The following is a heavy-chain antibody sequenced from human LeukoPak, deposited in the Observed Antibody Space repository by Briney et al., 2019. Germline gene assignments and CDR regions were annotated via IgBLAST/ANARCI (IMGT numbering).Heavy chain of an antibody. J-gene: IGHJ5*02. V-gene: IGHV4-39*01. CDR2: IYYTGST. D-gene: IGHD3-10*01. CDR3: ARRWGYYGSGKNWFDP. CDR1: GASISGSGYY. Sequence: PSETLSLTCAVSGASISGSGYYLGWIRQPPGKGLEWIGNIYYTGSTYYNASLQSRVTISIDMSKNQFSLKLSSVTAADTAVYYCARRWGYYGSGKNWFDPWGQGTLVTVSS.